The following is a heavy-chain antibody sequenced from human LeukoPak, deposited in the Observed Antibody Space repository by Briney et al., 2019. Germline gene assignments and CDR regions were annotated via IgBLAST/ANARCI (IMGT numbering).Heavy chain of an antibody. CDR1: GFIFSNSW. J-gene: IGHJ4*02. Sequence: GGSLRLSCAASGFIFSNSWMSWVRQAPGKGLEWVSGFGGGGGPTYYADSVKGRFTISRDNPKNTLYLQMNSLRADDTAVYYCAKDRRQLANFDYWGQGTLVTVSS. CDR2: FGGGGGPT. CDR3: AKDRRQLANFDY. V-gene: IGHV3-23*01. D-gene: IGHD6-13*01.